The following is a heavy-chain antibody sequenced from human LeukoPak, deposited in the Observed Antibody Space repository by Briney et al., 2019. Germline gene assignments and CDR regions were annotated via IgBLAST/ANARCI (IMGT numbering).Heavy chain of an antibody. CDR1: GYTFTGYY. CDR2: INPNSGGT. V-gene: IGHV1-2*02. D-gene: IGHD6-13*01. Sequence: ASVKVSCKASGYTFTGYYMHWVRQAPGQGLEWMGWINPNSGGTNYAQKFQGRVTMTRDTSISTAYMELSRLRSDDTAVYYCAYSIAAAGIKDYYMDVWAKGPRSPSP. CDR3: AYSIAAAGIKDYYMDV. J-gene: IGHJ6*03.